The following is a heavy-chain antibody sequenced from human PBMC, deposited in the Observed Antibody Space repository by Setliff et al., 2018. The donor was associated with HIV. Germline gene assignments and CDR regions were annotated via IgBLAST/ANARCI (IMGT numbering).Heavy chain of an antibody. V-gene: IGHV4-61*05. CDR2: IYNTGST. Sequence: PSETLSLTCTVSGGSISSRTYYWGCIRQPPGKGLEWIGYIYNTGSTNFNPPLQSRVTISVDTSKNQFSLKLSSVTAADTAVYYCARHSGVASPNWFDPWGQGTLVTVSS. J-gene: IGHJ5*02. CDR1: GGSISSRTYY. D-gene: IGHD3-10*01. CDR3: ARHSGVASPNWFDP.